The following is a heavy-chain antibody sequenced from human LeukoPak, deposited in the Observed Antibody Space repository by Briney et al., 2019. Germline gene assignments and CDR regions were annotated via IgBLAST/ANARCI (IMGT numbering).Heavy chain of an antibody. CDR1: GSSFTSYW. J-gene: IGHJ4*02. Sequence: GGSLKISCKGSGSSFTSYWIGWVRQMPGKGLEWMGIIYPGDSDTRYSPSFQGQVTISADKSISTAYLQWSSLKASDTAMYYCARHLTGDQDYFDYWGQGTLVTVSS. V-gene: IGHV5-51*01. CDR2: IYPGDSDT. CDR3: ARHLTGDQDYFDY. D-gene: IGHD7-27*01.